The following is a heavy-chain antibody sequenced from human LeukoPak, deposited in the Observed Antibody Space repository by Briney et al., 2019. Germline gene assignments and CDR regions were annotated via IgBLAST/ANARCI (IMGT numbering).Heavy chain of an antibody. V-gene: IGHV4-59*01. CDR2: IYYSGST. J-gene: IGHJ3*02. CDR1: GGSISSYY. CDR3: ARDFAFDI. Sequence: PSETLFLTCTVSGGSISSYYWSWIRQPPGKGLEWIGYIYYSGSTNYNPSLKSRVTISVDTSKNQFSLKLSSVTAADTAVYYCARDFAFDIWGQGTMVTVSS.